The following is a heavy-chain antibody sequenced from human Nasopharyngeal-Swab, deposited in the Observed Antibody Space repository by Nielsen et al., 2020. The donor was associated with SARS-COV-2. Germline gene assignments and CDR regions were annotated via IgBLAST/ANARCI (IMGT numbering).Heavy chain of an antibody. CDR3: ARSLNIVVVVAAKDYYYYGMGV. CDR2: INPSGGST. J-gene: IGHJ6*02. Sequence: ASVKVSCKASGYTFTSYYMHWVRQAPGQGLEWMGIINPSGGSTSYAQKFQGRVTMTRDTSTSTVYMELSSLRSEDTAVYYCARSLNIVVVVAAKDYYYYGMGVWGQGTTVTVSS. V-gene: IGHV1-46*01. D-gene: IGHD2-15*01. CDR1: GYTFTSYY.